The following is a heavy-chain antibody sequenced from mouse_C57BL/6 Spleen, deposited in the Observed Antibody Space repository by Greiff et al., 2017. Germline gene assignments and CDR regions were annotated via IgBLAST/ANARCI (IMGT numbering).Heavy chain of an antibody. Sequence: VQLQQSGAELMKPGASVKLSCKATGYTFTGYWLEWVKQRPGHGLEWIGEILPGSGSTNSNEKFKGKATFTADTSSNTAYMQLSSLTTEDSAIDDCARGGYYYGCSYVGGYAMDDWGQGTSVTVSS. V-gene: IGHV1-9*01. CDR2: ILPGSGST. J-gene: IGHJ4*01. D-gene: IGHD1-1*01. CDR1: GYTFTGYW. CDR3: ARGGYYYGCSYVGGYAMDD.